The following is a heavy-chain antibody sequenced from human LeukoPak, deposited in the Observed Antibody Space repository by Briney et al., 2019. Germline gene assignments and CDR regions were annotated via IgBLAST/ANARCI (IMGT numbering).Heavy chain of an antibody. CDR2: IKSDGST. J-gene: IGHJ1*01. D-gene: IGHD3-22*01. V-gene: IGHV3-74*01. CDR3: ARAPSEIGGYYPEYFRH. Sequence: GGSLRLSCAASGFTFSSYWMHWVRQAPGKGLVWVSRIKSDGSTNYADSVKGRFTISRDNAKNRVSLQMNSLRAEDTGVYYCARAPSEIGGYYPEYFRHWGQGTLVTVSS. CDR1: GFTFSSYW.